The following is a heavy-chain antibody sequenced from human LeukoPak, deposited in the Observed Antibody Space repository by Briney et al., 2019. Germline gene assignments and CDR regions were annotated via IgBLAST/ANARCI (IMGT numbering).Heavy chain of an antibody. Sequence: GGSLRLSCAASGITFSSYAMSWVRQAPGKGLDWVSTISPSGGSTYYADSVKGRFTISRDNSKNTLYLQMNSLRAEDTAVYYCAKDRVDYYDSSGYYQPIDAFDIWGQGTMVTVSS. CDR3: AKDRVDYYDSSGYYQPIDAFDI. V-gene: IGHV3-23*01. J-gene: IGHJ3*02. CDR2: ISPSGGST. CDR1: GITFSSYA. D-gene: IGHD3-22*01.